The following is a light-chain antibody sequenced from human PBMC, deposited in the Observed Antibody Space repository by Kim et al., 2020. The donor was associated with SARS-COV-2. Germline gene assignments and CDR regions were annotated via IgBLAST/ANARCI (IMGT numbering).Light chain of an antibody. Sequence: DIQMTQSPSSVSASAGDRVTITCRASQDISGCLSWYQQKPGKAPKLLIYAASSLQSGVPSRFSGSGSGTDFTLTISSLQPEDFETYECHQTKNFHYTFGQGTKLEI. CDR3: HQTKNFHYT. CDR2: AAS. CDR1: QDISGC. J-gene: IGKJ2*01. V-gene: IGKV1-12*02.